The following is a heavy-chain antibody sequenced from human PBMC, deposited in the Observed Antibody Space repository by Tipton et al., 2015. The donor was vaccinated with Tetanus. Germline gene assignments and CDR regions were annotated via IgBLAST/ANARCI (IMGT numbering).Heavy chain of an antibody. CDR2: IYPGDSDT. CDR3: ARAHCSDGVCNFDF. Sequence: QLVQSGGEVKKPGESLKISCKGSGYIFNNYWIGWVRQKPGKGMEWIGIIYPGDSDTRYSPSFQGQVTISADKSFNTAYLQWSSLKASDSSMFYCARAHCSDGVCNFDFWGQGALVTVAS. V-gene: IGHV5-51*01. CDR1: GYIFNNYW. J-gene: IGHJ4*02. D-gene: IGHD2-8*01.